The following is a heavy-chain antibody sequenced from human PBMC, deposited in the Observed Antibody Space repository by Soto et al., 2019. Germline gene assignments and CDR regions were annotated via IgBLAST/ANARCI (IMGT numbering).Heavy chain of an antibody. CDR1: GFTFSSYG. CDR3: AKDRLFPIAVAGSQPWYYYYGMDV. J-gene: IGHJ6*02. V-gene: IGHV3-30*18. CDR2: ISYDGSNK. Sequence: GGSLRLSCAASGFTFSSYGMHWVRQAPGKGLEWVAVISYDGSNKYYADSVKGRSTISRDNSKNTLYLQMNSLRAEDTAVYYCAKDRLFPIAVAGSQPWYYYYGMDVWGQGTTVTVSS. D-gene: IGHD6-19*01.